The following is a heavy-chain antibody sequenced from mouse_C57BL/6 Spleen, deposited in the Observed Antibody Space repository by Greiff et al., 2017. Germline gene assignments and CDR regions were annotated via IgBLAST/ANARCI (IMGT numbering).Heavy chain of an antibody. CDR3: TIYDGFFAY. J-gene: IGHJ2*01. D-gene: IGHD2-3*01. CDR1: GYTFTDYE. CDR2: IDPETGGT. Sequence: QVHVKQSGAELVRPGASVTLSCKASGYTFTDYEMHWVKQTPVHGLEWIGDIDPETGGTAYNQKFKGKAMMTADKSSSTAYMELRSLTSEDSAVXYCTIYDGFFAYWGQGTTLTVSS. V-gene: IGHV1-15*01.